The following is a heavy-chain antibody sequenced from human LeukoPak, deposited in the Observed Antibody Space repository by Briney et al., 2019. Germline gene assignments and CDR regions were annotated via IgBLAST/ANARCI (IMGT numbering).Heavy chain of an antibody. Sequence: PSETLSLTCAVYGGSFSGYYWSWIRQPPGKGLEWIGEINHSGSTNYNPSLKSRVTISVDTSKNQFSLKLSSVTAADTAVYYCARAVAAVGGSDIWGQGTMVTVSS. CDR3: ARAVAAVGGSDI. D-gene: IGHD6-13*01. V-gene: IGHV4-34*01. J-gene: IGHJ3*02. CDR2: INHSGST. CDR1: GGSFSGYY.